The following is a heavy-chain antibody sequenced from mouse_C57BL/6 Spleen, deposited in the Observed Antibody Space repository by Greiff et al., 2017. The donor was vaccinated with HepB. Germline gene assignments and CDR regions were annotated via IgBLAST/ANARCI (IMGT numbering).Heavy chain of an antibody. D-gene: IGHD2-10*02. CDR3: ARAGYGNPFAY. CDR2: INPGSGGT. V-gene: IGHV1-54*01. J-gene: IGHJ3*01. Sequence: VQLQQSGAELVRPGTSVKVSCKASGYAFTNYLIEWVKQRPGQGLEWIGVINPGSGGTNYNEKFKGKATLTADKSSSTAYMQRSSLTSEDSAVYFCARAGYGNPFAYWGQGTLVTVSA. CDR1: GYAFTNYL.